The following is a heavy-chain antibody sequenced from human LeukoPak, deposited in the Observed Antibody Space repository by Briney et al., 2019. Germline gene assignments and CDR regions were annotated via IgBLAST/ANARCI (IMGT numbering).Heavy chain of an antibody. CDR1: GYTFTSYA. CDR2: INTNTGNP. Sequence: GASVKVSCKASGYTFTSYAMNWVRQAPGQGLEWMGWINTNTGNPTYAQGFTGRFVFSLDTSVSTAYLQISSLKAEDTAVYYCARGTYGDYVDSPESSFDYWGQGTLVTVSS. CDR3: ARGTYGDYVDSPESSFDY. D-gene: IGHD4-17*01. J-gene: IGHJ4*02. V-gene: IGHV7-4-1*02.